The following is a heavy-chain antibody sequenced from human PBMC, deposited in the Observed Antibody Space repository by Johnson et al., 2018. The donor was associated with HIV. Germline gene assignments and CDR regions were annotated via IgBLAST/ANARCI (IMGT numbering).Heavy chain of an antibody. V-gene: IGHV3-7*02. CDR1: GFTFSDYY. D-gene: IGHD3-16*01. J-gene: IGHJ3*02. CDR2: IDQDGSEK. CDR3: ARGGSDVFDI. Sequence: VQLVESGGGLVKPGGSLRLSCAASGFTFSDYYMSWIRQAPGKGLEWVANIDQDGSEKFYVDSVKGRFTISRDNAKNSLYLQMNSLRADDTAVYYCARGGSDVFDIWGRGTMVTVSS.